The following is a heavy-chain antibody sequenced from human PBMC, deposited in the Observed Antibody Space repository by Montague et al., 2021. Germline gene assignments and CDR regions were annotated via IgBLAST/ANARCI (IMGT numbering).Heavy chain of an antibody. Sequence: SETLSLTCSVSGGSVNGYDWSWIRQPPGKGLEWIGYMRSSGSPNYNPSFKSRLAISIDRSRNQFSLELSFVNAADTAIYFCGRDYWGSIDYWGHGILVTVSS. CDR1: GGSVNGYD. D-gene: IGHD7-27*01. CDR2: MRSSGSP. CDR3: GRDYWGSIDY. J-gene: IGHJ4*01. V-gene: IGHV4-59*02.